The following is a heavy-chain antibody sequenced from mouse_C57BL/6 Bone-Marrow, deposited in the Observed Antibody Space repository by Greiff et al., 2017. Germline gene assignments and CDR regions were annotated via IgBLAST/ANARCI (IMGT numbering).Heavy chain of an antibody. CDR2: IDPSDSYT. J-gene: IGHJ3*01. D-gene: IGHD2-3*01. CDR1: GYTFTSYW. CDR3: AREDVYYLAY. Sequence: QVQLQQPGAELVRPGTSVKLSCKASGYTFTSYWMHWVKQRPGQGLEWIGVIDPSDSYTNYNQKFKGKATLTVDTSTSTAYMKLSSLHSEDSAVYDCAREDVYYLAYWGQGTLVTVSA. V-gene: IGHV1-59*01.